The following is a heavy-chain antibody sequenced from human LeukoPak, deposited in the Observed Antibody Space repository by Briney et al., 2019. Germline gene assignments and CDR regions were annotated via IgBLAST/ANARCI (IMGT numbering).Heavy chain of an antibody. CDR3: ARPFYGSGSYDYYYGMDV. J-gene: IGHJ6*02. CDR2: IYSGGST. Sequence: GGSLRLSCAASGFTVSSNYMSWVRLAPGKGLEWVSVIYSGGSTYYADSVKGRFTISRDNSKNTRYLQMNSLRAEDTAVYYCARPFYGSGSYDYYYGMDVWGQGTTVTVSS. D-gene: IGHD3-10*01. CDR1: GFTVSSNY. V-gene: IGHV3-66*04.